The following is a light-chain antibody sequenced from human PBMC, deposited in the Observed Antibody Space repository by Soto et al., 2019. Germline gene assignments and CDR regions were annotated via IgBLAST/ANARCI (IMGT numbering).Light chain of an antibody. CDR1: QSVSSY. V-gene: IGKV3-11*01. CDR2: DAS. CDR3: QQRSNWPPT. J-gene: IGKJ5*01. Sequence: ETVMTQSPATLSVSPGERATLSCRASQSVSSYLAWYQQKPGQAPRLLIYDASNRATGTPARFSGSGSETDFTLTISSLGPEDFAVYFCQQRSNWPPTFGQGARLEI.